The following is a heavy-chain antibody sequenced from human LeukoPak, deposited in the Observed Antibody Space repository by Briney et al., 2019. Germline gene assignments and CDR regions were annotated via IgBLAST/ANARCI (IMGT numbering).Heavy chain of an antibody. V-gene: IGHV1-69*13. D-gene: IGHD5-18*01. J-gene: IGHJ4*02. CDR2: IIPIFGTA. Sequence: GASVKVSCKASGYTFTGYYMHWVRQAPGQGLEWMGGIIPIFGTANYAQKFQGRVTITADESTSTAYMELSSLRSEDTAVYYCARVGTAMDQPRRAYYFDYWGQGTLVTVSS. CDR1: GYTFTGYY. CDR3: ARVGTAMDQPRRAYYFDY.